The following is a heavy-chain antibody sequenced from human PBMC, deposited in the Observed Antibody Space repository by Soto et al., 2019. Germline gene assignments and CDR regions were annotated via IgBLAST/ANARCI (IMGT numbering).Heavy chain of an antibody. CDR3: ASSYDILTGYYNGWFDP. Sequence: GESLKISCKGSGYSLTSYWISWVRQMPGKGLEWMGRIDPSDSYTNYSPSFQGHVTISADKSISTAYLQWSSLKASDTAMYYCASSYDILTGYYNGWFDPWGQGTLVTVSS. CDR2: IDPSDSYT. CDR1: GYSLTSYW. J-gene: IGHJ5*02. V-gene: IGHV5-10-1*01. D-gene: IGHD3-9*01.